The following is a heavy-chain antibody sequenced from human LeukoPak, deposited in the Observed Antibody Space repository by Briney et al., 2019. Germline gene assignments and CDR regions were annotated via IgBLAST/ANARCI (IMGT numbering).Heavy chain of an antibody. Sequence: SETLSLTCTVSGGSISSYYWSWIRQPPGKGLEWIGYIYYSASTNYNPSLKSRVTISVDTSKNQFSLKLSSVTAADTAVYYCARVPLGYYSSTSCPYYYYYGMDVWGKGTTVTVSS. D-gene: IGHD2-2*01. V-gene: IGHV4-59*01. CDR2: IYYSAST. CDR1: GGSISSYY. CDR3: ARVPLGYYSSTSCPYYYYYGMDV. J-gene: IGHJ6*04.